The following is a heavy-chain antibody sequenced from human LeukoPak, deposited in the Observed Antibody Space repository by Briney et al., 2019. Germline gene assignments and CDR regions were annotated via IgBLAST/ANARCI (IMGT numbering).Heavy chain of an antibody. Sequence: QPGGSLRLSCAASGFTFSTYLMSWVRQAPRKGLEWVSAISGSGGNTYYADSVKGRFTISRDNSKNTLYLQMNSLRAEDTAVYYCAKLSVTYNFDYWGLGTLVTVSS. CDR1: GFTFSTYL. V-gene: IGHV3-23*01. J-gene: IGHJ4*02. D-gene: IGHD4-17*01. CDR2: ISGSGGNT. CDR3: AKLSVTYNFDY.